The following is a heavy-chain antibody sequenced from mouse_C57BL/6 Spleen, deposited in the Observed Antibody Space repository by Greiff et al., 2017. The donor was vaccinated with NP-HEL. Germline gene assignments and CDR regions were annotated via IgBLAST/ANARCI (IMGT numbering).Heavy chain of an antibody. D-gene: IGHD1-1*01. J-gene: IGHJ3*01. CDR2: INPNNGGT. V-gene: IGHV1-18*01. CDR3: ARPYYYGSSYPLAWFAY. Sequence: EVQLQQSGPELVKPGASVKIPCKASGYTFTDYNMDWVKQSHGKSLEWIGDINPNNGGTIYNQKFKGKATLTVDKSSSTAYMELRSLTSEDTAVYYCARPYYYGSSYPLAWFAYWGQGTLVTVSA. CDR1: GYTFTDYN.